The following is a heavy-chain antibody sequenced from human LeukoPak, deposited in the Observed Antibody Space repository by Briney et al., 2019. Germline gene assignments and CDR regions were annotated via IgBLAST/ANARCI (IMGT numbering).Heavy chain of an antibody. V-gene: IGHV3-21*01. CDR1: GFTFSSYS. Sequence: GGSLRLSCAASGFTFSSYSMNWVRQAPGKGLEWVSSISSSSSYIYYADSVKGRFTISRDNAKNSLYLQMNSLRAEDTAVYYCARGCDFWSGYWVDIWGQGTMVTVSS. CDR3: ARGCDFWSGYWVDI. CDR2: ISSSSSYI. D-gene: IGHD3-3*01. J-gene: IGHJ3*02.